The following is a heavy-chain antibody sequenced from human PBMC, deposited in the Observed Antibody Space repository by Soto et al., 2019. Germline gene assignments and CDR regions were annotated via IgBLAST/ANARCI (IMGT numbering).Heavy chain of an antibody. CDR2: IFPLTDIP. V-gene: IGHV1-69*02. Sequence: QVQLGQSETEVKKPGSSVKVSCKASGGTFRNYPINWVRQAPGQGLEWMGSIFPLTDIPDYAQNFQARLTISADKSTSTAYMELSSLTSDDTAMYFCARGPLVVLNYFESWGQGTLVTVSS. J-gene: IGHJ4*02. CDR3: ARGPLVVLNYFES. CDR1: GGTFRNYP.